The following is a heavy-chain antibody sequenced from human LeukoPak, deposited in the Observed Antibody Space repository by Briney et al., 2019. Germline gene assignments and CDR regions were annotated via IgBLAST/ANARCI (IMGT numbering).Heavy chain of an antibody. V-gene: IGHV3-23*01. CDR3: AKQYSSDWNGLAEYFQH. CDR1: GFTLSSYE. D-gene: IGHD6-19*01. J-gene: IGHJ1*01. Sequence: GGSLRLSCTVSGFTLSSYEMSWIRQAPGKGLEWVSSIDYSGGSTYYADSVKGRFTISRDNSKNTLYLQMNSLRAEDTAVYYCAKQYSSDWNGLAEYFQHWGQGTLLTVSS. CDR2: IDYSGGST.